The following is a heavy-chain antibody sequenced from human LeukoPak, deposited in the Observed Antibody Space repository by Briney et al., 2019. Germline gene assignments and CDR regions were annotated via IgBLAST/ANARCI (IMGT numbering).Heavy chain of an antibody. J-gene: IGHJ4*02. V-gene: IGHV3-53*01. D-gene: IGHD3-22*01. CDR2: IYSDGST. CDR1: GFTVSSNY. Sequence: PGGSLRLSCAASGFTVSSNYMSWVRQAPGKGLEWVSEIYSDGSTYYAASVKGRFSISRDNSKNTVYLQMNSLRAEDTAVYYCVRDFHVRLYDTGGYSYWGQGTLVTVSS. CDR3: VRDFHVRLYDTGGYSY.